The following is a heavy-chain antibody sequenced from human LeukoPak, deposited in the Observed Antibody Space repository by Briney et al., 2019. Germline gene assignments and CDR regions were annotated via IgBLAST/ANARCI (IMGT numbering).Heavy chain of an antibody. CDR2: INPSGGST. V-gene: IGHV1-46*02. D-gene: IGHD6-19*01. J-gene: IGHJ4*02. CDR1: GYTFNNHY. CDR3: ARQGTYSSAIGMGY. Sequence: ASVKVSCKASGYTFNNHYMYWVRQVPGQGLEWMGVINPSGGSTSYAQKFRGRVTMTRDTSTRTVYMEVNSLRSEDTAVYYCARQGTYSSAIGMGYWGQGTLVTVSS.